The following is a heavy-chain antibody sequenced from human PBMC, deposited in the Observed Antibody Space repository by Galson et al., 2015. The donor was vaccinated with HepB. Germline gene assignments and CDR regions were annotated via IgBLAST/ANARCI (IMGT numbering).Heavy chain of an antibody. J-gene: IGHJ4*02. CDR2: ISSSSSYI. Sequence: SLRLSCAASGFTFSSYSMNWVRQAPGKGLEWVSSISSSSSYIYYADSVKGRFTISRDNAKNSLYLQMNSLRAEDTAVYYCARGVAVADLLLDYWGQGTLVTVSS. V-gene: IGHV3-21*01. CDR3: ARGVAVADLLLDY. D-gene: IGHD6-19*01. CDR1: GFTFSSYS.